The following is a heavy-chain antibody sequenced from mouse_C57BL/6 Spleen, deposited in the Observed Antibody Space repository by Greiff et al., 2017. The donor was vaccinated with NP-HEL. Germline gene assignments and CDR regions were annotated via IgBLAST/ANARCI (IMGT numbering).Heavy chain of an antibody. D-gene: IGHD2-1*01. CDR3: ARGRGRGGNYVFAY. CDR1: GYTFTSYW. Sequence: QVQLQQPGAELVKPGASVKLSCKASGYTFTSYWMQWVKQRPGQGLEWIGEIDPSDSYTNYNQKFKGKATLTVDTSSSTAYMQLSSLTSEDSAVYYCARGRGRGGNYVFAYWGQGTLVTVSA. V-gene: IGHV1-50*01. CDR2: IDPSDSYT. J-gene: IGHJ3*01.